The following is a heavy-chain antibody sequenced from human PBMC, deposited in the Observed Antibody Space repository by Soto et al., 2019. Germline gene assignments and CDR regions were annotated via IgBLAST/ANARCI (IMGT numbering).Heavy chain of an antibody. D-gene: IGHD6-6*01. J-gene: IGHJ4*02. CDR2: VYWDDDK. V-gene: IGHV2-5*02. Sequence: SGPTLVNPTQTLTLTCTFSGFSLSTSDVGVGWIRQPPGKALEWLAIVYWDDDKRYSPSLKSRLTITKDTSKNQVVLTVTNMDPVDTATYYCAHSKYSRSSFDYWGQGTLVTVSS. CDR3: AHSKYSRSSFDY. CDR1: GFSLSTSDVG.